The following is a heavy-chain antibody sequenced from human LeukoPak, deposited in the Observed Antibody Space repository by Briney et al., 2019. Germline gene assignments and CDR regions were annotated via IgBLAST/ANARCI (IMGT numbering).Heavy chain of an antibody. J-gene: IGHJ4*02. CDR2: IFYSGTT. CDR1: GGSISSGTYY. Sequence: PSENLSLTCTVSGGSISSGTYYWSWIRQRPGKGLEWMGYIFYSGTTYYNPSLKSRIIISLDRSKNQFSLNLSSVTAADTAVYFCARDCQGYNYGSYCFDYWGQGVLVTVSS. CDR3: ARDCQGYNYGSYCFDY. D-gene: IGHD5-18*01. V-gene: IGHV4-31*03.